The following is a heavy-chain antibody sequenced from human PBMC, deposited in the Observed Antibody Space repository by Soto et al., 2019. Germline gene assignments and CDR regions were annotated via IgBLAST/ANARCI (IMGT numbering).Heavy chain of an antibody. Sequence: SVKVSCKASGGTFSSYTISWVRQAPGQGLEWMGRIIPILVIANYAQKFQGRVTITADKSTSTAYMELSSLRSEDTAVYYCARVLGQYYYDSSGYYYRSISDYYYYGMDVWGQGTTVTVSS. CDR2: IIPILVIA. CDR3: ARVLGQYYYDSSGYYYRSISDYYYYGMDV. J-gene: IGHJ6*02. V-gene: IGHV1-69*02. D-gene: IGHD3-22*01. CDR1: GGTFSSYT.